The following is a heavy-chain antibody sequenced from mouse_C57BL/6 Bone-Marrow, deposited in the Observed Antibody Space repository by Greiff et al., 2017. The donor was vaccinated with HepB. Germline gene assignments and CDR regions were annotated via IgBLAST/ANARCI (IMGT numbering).Heavy chain of an antibody. CDR2: IYPGDGDT. J-gene: IGHJ3*01. CDR3: GITTVVAPFAY. V-gene: IGHV1-82*01. D-gene: IGHD1-1*01. CDR1: GYAFSSSW. Sequence: VQLQQSGPELVKPGASVKISCKASGYAFSSSWMNWVKQRPGKGLEWIGRIYPGDGDTNYNGKFKGKATLTADKSSSTAYMQLSSLTSEDSAVYFCGITTVVAPFAYWGQGTLVTVSA.